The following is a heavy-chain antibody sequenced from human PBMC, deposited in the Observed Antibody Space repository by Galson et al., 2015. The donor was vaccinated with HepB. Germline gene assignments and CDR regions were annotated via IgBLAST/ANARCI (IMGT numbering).Heavy chain of an antibody. Sequence: SLRLSCAASGFTFSSYWMSWVRQAPGKGLEWVANIKQDGSEKYYVDSVKGRFTTSRDNAKNSLYLQMNSLRAEDTAVYYCARDRGSWSPPGYYYMDVWGKGTTVTVSS. D-gene: IGHD6-13*01. V-gene: IGHV3-7*01. CDR2: IKQDGSEK. CDR3: ARDRGSWSPPGYYYMDV. CDR1: GFTFSSYW. J-gene: IGHJ6*03.